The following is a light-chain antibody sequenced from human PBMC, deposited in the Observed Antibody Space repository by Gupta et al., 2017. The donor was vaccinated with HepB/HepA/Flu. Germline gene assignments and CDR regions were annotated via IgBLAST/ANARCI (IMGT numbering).Light chain of an antibody. CDR2: GAS. Sequence: EIVLTQSPGTLSLSPGERATLSCRASQSVSSSYLAWYQHKPGPAPRLLTYGASSRATGIPDRFSGSVSGTDFTLTISRLEPEDFAVYYCQQYGSSLYTFGHGTKLEIK. CDR3: QQYGSSLYT. V-gene: IGKV3-20*01. J-gene: IGKJ2*01. CDR1: QSVSSSY.